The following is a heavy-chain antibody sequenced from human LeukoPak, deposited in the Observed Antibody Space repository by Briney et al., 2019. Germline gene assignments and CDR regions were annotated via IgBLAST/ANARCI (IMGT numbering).Heavy chain of an antibody. J-gene: IGHJ4*02. D-gene: IGHD4-11*01. V-gene: IGHV3-23*01. CDR1: GFTFSNYA. Sequence: PGGSLRLSCAASGFTFSNYAMTWVRQAPGKGLQWVSTISYRGSDYAYTVKGRFTIPRDNSKNTLDLQMNSLRAEDTAVYYCVRGLTTADYWGQGTLVTVSS. CDR2: ISYRGS. CDR3: VRGLTTADY.